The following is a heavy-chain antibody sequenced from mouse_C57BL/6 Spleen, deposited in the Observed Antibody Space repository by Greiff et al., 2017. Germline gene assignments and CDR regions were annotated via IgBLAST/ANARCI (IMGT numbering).Heavy chain of an antibody. CDR1: GYTFTSYW. J-gene: IGHJ4*01. CDR2: IDPNSGGT. D-gene: IGHD1-1*01. CDR3: ARGGYGSSYEIYYAMDY. Sequence: QVQLKESGAELVKPGASVKLSCKASGYTFTSYWMHWVKQRPGRGLEWIGRIDPNSGGTKYNEKFKSKATLTVDKPSSTAYMQLSSLTSEDSAVYYCARGGYGSSYEIYYAMDYWGQGTSVTVSS. V-gene: IGHV1-72*01.